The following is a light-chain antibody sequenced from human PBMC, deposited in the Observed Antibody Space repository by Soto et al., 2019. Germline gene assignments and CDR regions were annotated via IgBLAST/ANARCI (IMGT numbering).Light chain of an antibody. V-gene: IGKV3-11*01. Sequence: EIVLTQSPATLSLSPGERATLSCRASQSVSSYLAWYQQKPGQAPRLLIYDASNRATGIPARFSGSGSGTDFTLTTSRLEPEDFAVYYCQQRSNWPSITFGQGTRLEIK. CDR2: DAS. CDR1: QSVSSY. J-gene: IGKJ5*01. CDR3: QQRSNWPSIT.